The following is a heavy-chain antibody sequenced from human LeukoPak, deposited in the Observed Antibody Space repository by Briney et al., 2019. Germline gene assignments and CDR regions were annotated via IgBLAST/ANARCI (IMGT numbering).Heavy chain of an antibody. CDR3: ARAAVGATRTYYFDY. CDR2: ISSSSSYI. CDR1: GFTFSSYS. V-gene: IGHV3-21*01. Sequence: GGSLRLSCAASGFTFSSYSMNWVRQAPGKGLEWVSSISSSSSYIYYADSVKGRFTIFRDNAKNSLYLQMNSLRAEDTAVYYCARAAVGATRTYYFDYWGQGTLVTVSS. D-gene: IGHD1-26*01. J-gene: IGHJ4*02.